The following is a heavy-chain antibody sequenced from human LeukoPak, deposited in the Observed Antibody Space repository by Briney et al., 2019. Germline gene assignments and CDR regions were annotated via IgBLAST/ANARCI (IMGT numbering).Heavy chain of an antibody. J-gene: IGHJ4*02. D-gene: IGHD3-16*02. Sequence: SETLSLTCTVSGGSISSSSYYWGWIRQPPGKGLEWIGEINHSGSTNYNPSLKSRVTISVDTSKNQFSLKLSSVTAADTAVYYCARATWGSYRDPPHFDYWGQGTLVTVSS. V-gene: IGHV4-39*07. CDR3: ARATWGSYRDPPHFDY. CDR1: GGSISSSSYY. CDR2: INHSGST.